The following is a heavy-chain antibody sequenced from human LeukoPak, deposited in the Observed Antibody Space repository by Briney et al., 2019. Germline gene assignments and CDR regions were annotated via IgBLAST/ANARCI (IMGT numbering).Heavy chain of an antibody. CDR1: GFTFSSYE. V-gene: IGHV3-48*03. J-gene: IGHJ4*02. CDR2: ISSNRSTI. D-gene: IGHD5-18*01. CDR3: ARGGQLWLHGYFDY. Sequence: PGGSLRLSCAASGFTFSSYEMNWVRQAPGKGLEWVSYISSNRSTIYYADSVKGRFTISRDNAKNSLYLQMNSLRAEDTAVYYCARGGQLWLHGYFDYWGQGTLVTVSS.